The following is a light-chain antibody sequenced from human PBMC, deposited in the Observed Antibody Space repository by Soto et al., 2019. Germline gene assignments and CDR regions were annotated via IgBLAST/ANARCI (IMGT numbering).Light chain of an antibody. CDR1: HSIGTW. V-gene: IGKV1-5*01. J-gene: IGKJ2*01. CDR3: HQYKSYTPYT. CDR2: DAS. Sequence: DIQMTQSPSALSASLGDRVTITCRASHSIGTWLAWYQQRPGKAPKLLIYDASSLGSGVPSRFSGGGSGTEFTLTISSLQPDDFGTYYCHQYKSYTPYTIGQGTKAEIK.